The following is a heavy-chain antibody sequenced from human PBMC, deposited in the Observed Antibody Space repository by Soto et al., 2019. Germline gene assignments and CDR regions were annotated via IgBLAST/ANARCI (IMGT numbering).Heavy chain of an antibody. V-gene: IGHV1-69*04. CDR1: GGTFSSYT. CDR3: ARDPWSGYSSGWHHAEYFQH. CDR2: IIPILGIA. Sequence: GASVKVSCKASGGTFSSYTISWVRQAPGQGLEWMGRIIPILGIANYAQKFQGRVTITADKSTSTAYMELSSLRSEDTAVYYCARDPWSGYSSGWHHAEYFQHWGKGTLVTVSS. J-gene: IGHJ1*01. D-gene: IGHD6-19*01.